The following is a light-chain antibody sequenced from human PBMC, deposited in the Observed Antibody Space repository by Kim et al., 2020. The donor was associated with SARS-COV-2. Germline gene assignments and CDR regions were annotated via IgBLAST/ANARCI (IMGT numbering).Light chain of an antibody. CDR2: DAS. V-gene: IGKV3-11*01. CDR1: HNINIY. J-gene: IGKJ5*01. Sequence: EVVLTQSPATVSLSPGQSATLSCRASHNINIYLAWYQQRPGQAPRLLIYDASVRATGVPARFSGSGSGTDFSLTITSLEPEDFAVYYCQQRAEWPPITFGQGTRLEIK. CDR3: QQRAEWPPIT.